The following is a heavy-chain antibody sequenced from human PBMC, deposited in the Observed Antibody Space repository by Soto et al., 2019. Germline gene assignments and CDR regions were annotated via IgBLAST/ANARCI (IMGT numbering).Heavy chain of an antibody. D-gene: IGHD5-18*01. Sequence: QVQLQESGPGLVKPSQTLSLTCTVSGGSISSGDYYWSWLRQPPGKGLEWIGYVYYSGSTYYNPSLKSRVTISVDTSKNQFSLKLSSVTAADTAVYYCARALIQLWPHYYYGMDVWGQGTTVTVSS. CDR1: GGSISSGDYY. J-gene: IGHJ6*02. CDR3: ARALIQLWPHYYYGMDV. CDR2: VYYSGST. V-gene: IGHV4-30-4*01.